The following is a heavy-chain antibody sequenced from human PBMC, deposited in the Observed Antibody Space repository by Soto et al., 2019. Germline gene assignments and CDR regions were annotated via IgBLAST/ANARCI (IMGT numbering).Heavy chain of an antibody. V-gene: IGHV3-66*01. D-gene: IGHD2-2*01. Sequence: EVQLVESGGGLVQPGGSLRLSCAGSGFTVSSNYLGWVRQAPGKGLELVSVIYSGGSTLSADSVKGRFTLSRDDYKNMVWLQMNSLKAEDTAVYYCAARRVVLPAGTDALDVWGQGTMVTVSS. CDR1: GFTVSSNY. CDR3: AARRVVLPAGTDALDV. J-gene: IGHJ3*01. CDR2: IYSGGST.